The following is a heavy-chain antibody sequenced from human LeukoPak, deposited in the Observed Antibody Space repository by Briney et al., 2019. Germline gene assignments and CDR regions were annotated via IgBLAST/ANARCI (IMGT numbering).Heavy chain of an antibody. V-gene: IGHV4-59*01. CDR3: ATSSGWYERNTWGGWFDP. CDR1: GGSIRSYY. J-gene: IGHJ5*02. CDR2: IYYSGST. Sequence: SETLSLTCSVSGGSIRSYYWNWIRQPPGKGLEWIGYIYYSGSTNYNPSLKSRVSISVDTSKNQFSLKLRSVTAAGTAVYYCATSSGWYERNTWGGWFDPWGQGTLVTVSS. D-gene: IGHD6-19*01.